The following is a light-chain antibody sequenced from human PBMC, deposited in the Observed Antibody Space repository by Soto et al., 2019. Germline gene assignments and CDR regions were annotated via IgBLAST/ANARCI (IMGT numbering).Light chain of an antibody. Sequence: QTVVSQEPSFSVSPGETVTLTCVLTSASVLTSYYPSWYQQTPVQAPRTLIYSTNIRSSGVPDRFSGSILGNKAALTITGAQADDESDYYCALYVGAGTVVFGGGTKLTVL. CDR1: SASVLTSYY. V-gene: IGLV8-61*01. CDR2: STN. J-gene: IGLJ2*01. CDR3: ALYVGAGTVV.